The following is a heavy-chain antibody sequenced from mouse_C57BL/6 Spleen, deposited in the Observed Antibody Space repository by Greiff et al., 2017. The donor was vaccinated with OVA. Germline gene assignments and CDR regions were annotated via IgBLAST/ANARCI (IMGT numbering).Heavy chain of an antibody. Sequence: EVQLVESGGGLVQPGGSLSLSCAASGFTFTDYYMSWVRQPPGKALEWLGFIRNKANGYTTEYSASVKGRFTISRDNSQSILYLQMNALRAEDSATYYCARYRQGAFDYWGQGTTLTVSS. J-gene: IGHJ2*01. CDR2: IRNKANGYTT. CDR3: ARYRQGAFDY. CDR1: GFTFTDYY. V-gene: IGHV7-3*01.